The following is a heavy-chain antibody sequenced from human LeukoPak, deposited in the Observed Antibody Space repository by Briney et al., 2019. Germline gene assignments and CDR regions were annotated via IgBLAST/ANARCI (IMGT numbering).Heavy chain of an antibody. D-gene: IGHD1-26*01. CDR2: ISGSGGTT. CDR1: GFAFSNYG. V-gene: IGHV3-23*01. CDR3: AKDQAGAILYFDY. J-gene: IGHJ4*02. Sequence: GGTLRLSCAASGFAFSNYGMSWVRQAPGKGLEWVSAISGSGGTTYYADSVEGRFTISRDNSKNTLYLQMSSLRAEDTALYYCAKDQAGAILYFDYWGQGTLVSASS.